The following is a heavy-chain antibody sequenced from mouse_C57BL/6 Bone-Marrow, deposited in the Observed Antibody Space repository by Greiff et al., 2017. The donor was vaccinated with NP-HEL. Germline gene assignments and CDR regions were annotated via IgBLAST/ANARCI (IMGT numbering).Heavy chain of an antibody. CDR2: IWTGGGT. Sequence: VKLQESGPGLVAPSQSLSITCTVSGFSLTSYAISWVRQPPGKGLEWLGVIWTGGGTNYNSAPKSRLSISKDNSKSQVFLKMNSLQTDDTARYYCARNPIYYGYWFAYWGQGTLVTVSA. J-gene: IGHJ3*01. CDR3: ARNPIYYGYWFAY. D-gene: IGHD2-2*01. V-gene: IGHV2-9-1*01. CDR1: GFSLTSYA.